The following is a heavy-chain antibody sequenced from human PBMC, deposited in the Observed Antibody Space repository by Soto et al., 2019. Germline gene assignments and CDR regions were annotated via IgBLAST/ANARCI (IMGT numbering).Heavy chain of an antibody. V-gene: IGHV4-30-2*01. CDR1: GGLISGGGYF. J-gene: IGHJ5*02. CDR3: ARERPKGYFEIEP. Sequence: PSETLSLTCAVSGGLISGGGYFWTWIRQPPGKGLEWIGYMYHSGSPLYNPSLKSRATISIDLSKNQFSLNLASVTAADTAVYYCARERPKGYFEIEPWGQGPLVTVSS. D-gene: IGHD1-26*01. CDR2: MYHSGSP.